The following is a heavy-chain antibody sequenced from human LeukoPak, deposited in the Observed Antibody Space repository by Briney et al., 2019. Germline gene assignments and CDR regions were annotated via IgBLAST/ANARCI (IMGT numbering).Heavy chain of an antibody. CDR2: NTDGSST. V-gene: IGHV3-74*01. Sequence: NTDGSSTNYADSVKGRLTISRDNAKNTLYLQMNNLRAEDTAVYYCSGGGSGWYSNYWGQGTLVTVSS. D-gene: IGHD6-19*01. J-gene: IGHJ4*02. CDR3: SGGGSGWYSNY.